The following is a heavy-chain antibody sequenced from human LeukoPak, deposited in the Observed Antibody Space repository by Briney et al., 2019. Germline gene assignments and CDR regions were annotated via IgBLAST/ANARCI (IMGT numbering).Heavy chain of an antibody. V-gene: IGHV4-59*01. J-gene: IGHJ6*03. CDR3: ARTTEGYCRGRSCYSYYYYMDV. CDR2: IYYSGST. Sequence: PSETLSLTCTVSGGSISSYYWSWIRLPPGKGLEWIGYIYYSGSTNYNPSLKRRVTISVDTSKNQFSLKLSSVTAADTAVYYCARTTEGYCRGRSCYSYYYYMDVWGKGTTVTVSS. D-gene: IGHD2-15*01. CDR1: GGSISSYY.